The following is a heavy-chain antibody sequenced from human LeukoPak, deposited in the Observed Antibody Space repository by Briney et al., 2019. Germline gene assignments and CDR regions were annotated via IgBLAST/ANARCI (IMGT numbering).Heavy chain of an antibody. CDR1: GFAFDDYA. D-gene: IGHD2-2*01. J-gene: IGHJ3*02. Sequence: GGSLRLSCAASGFAFDDYAMHWVRQAPGTGLEWVSLISGDGGSTYYADSVKGRFTISRDNSKNSLYLQMNSLRAEDTAVYYCAKLSGCSSTSCYSHDAFDIWGQGTMVTVSS. CDR3: AKLSGCSSTSCYSHDAFDI. CDR2: ISGDGGST. V-gene: IGHV3-43*02.